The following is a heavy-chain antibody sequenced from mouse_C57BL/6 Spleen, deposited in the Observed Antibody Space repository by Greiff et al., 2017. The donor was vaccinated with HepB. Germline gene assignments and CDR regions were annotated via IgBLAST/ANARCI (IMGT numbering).Heavy chain of an antibody. D-gene: IGHD4-1*01. V-gene: IGHV5-4*01. J-gene: IGHJ4*01. CDR1: GFTFSSYA. Sequence: EVQLVESGGGLVKPGGSLKLSCAASGFTFSSYAMSWVRQTPEKRLEWVATISDGGSYTYYPDNVKGRFTISRDNAKNNLYLQMSHLKSEDTAMYYCARDLPGTLYYAMDYWGQGTSVTVSS. CDR3: ARDLPGTLYYAMDY. CDR2: ISDGGSYT.